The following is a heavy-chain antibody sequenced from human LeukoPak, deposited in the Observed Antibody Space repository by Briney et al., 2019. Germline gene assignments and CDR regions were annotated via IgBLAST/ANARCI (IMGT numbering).Heavy chain of an antibody. CDR3: ASDLGSHSAYFDF. V-gene: IGHV3-11*05. Sequence: GGSLRLSCAASGFTFSDYYISWIRQAPGKGLECVSYISSSTGYTNYADSVEGRFTISRDNAKNSLYLQMNSLRAEDTAVYYCASDLGSHSAYFDFWGQGALVTVSS. CDR1: GFTFSDYY. D-gene: IGHD2-21*01. J-gene: IGHJ4*02. CDR2: ISSSTGYT.